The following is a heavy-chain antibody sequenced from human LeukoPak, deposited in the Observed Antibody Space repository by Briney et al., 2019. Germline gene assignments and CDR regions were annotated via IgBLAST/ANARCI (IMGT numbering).Heavy chain of an antibody. CDR1: AFTVSTNY. Sequence: PGGSLRLSCAASAFTVSTNYMAWVRQAPGKGLEWVSVVYPGGNTFYVDSVKGRFTTSRDNSKNTLYLQMNGLRVEDTAVYYCARDGAYHDSSGSYYAVGDDYWGQGTLVTVSS. CDR3: ARDGAYHDSSGSYYAVGDDY. J-gene: IGHJ4*02. CDR2: VYPGGNT. V-gene: IGHV3-53*01. D-gene: IGHD3-22*01.